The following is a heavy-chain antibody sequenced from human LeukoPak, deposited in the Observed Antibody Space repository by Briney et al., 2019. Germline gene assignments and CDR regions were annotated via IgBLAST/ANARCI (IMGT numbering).Heavy chain of an antibody. D-gene: IGHD3/OR15-3a*01. J-gene: IGHJ4*02. Sequence: SETLSLTCAVYGCSFSGYYWSWIRQPPGKGLEWIGEINHSGSTNYNPSLKSRVTISVSTSKDQFSLKLCSVTAADTAVYSCARADMSFELPSALGSYYFDYWGQGTLVTVSS. CDR3: ARADMSFELPSALGSYYFDY. CDR1: GCSFSGYY. CDR2: INHSGST. V-gene: IGHV4-34*01.